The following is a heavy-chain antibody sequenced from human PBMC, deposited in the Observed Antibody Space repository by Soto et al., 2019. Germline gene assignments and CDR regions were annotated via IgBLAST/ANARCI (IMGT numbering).Heavy chain of an antibody. CDR2: ISAHNGNT. J-gene: IGHJ6*02. Sequence: ASVKVSCKGSGYGFTTYGITWVRQAPGQGLEWMAWISAHNGNTNYAQKLQGRVTVTRDTSTSTAYMELRSLRSDDTAVYYCARGAIGCSGGSCYSGISVAGTSSYYYGMDFWGQGTTVTVSS. V-gene: IGHV1-18*01. CDR1: GYGFTTYG. CDR3: ARGAIGCSGGSCYSGISVAGTSSYYYGMDF. D-gene: IGHD2-15*01.